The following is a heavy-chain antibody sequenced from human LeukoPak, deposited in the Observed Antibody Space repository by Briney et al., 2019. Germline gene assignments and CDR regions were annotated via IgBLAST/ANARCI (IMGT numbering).Heavy chain of an antibody. CDR2: IYYTGST. CDR3: ARHRAYSSSSPFDY. Sequence: SETLSLTCTVSGGSISSLYWSWIRQPPGKGLEWIGYIYYTGSTNYNPSLKSRVTMFVDMSKNQFSLRLSPVTAADTAVYYCARHRAYSSSSPFDYWGQGTLVTVSS. V-gene: IGHV4-59*08. D-gene: IGHD6-6*01. J-gene: IGHJ4*02. CDR1: GGSISSLY.